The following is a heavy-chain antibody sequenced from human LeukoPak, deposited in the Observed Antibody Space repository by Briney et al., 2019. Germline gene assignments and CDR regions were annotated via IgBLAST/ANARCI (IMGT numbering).Heavy chain of an antibody. V-gene: IGHV4-59*01. CDR2: IYYTGST. D-gene: IGHD3-22*01. CDR3: ARGGGNDRSGYYSFDI. J-gene: IGHJ3*02. Sequence: PSETLSLTCTVSGSSISSSYWSWIRQPPGKGLEWIGFIYYTGSTNYNPSLKSRVTISVDTSKNQFSLKLSSVTAADTAVYYCARGGGNDRSGYYSFDIWGQGTMVTVSS. CDR1: GSSISSSY.